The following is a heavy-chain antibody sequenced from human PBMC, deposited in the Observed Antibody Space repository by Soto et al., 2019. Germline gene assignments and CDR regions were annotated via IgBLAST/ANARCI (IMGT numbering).Heavy chain of an antibody. D-gene: IGHD6-19*01. CDR2: IYPGDSDT. J-gene: IGHJ4*02. V-gene: IGHV5-51*01. Sequence: PGESLKISCKGSGYRFTNYWIGWVRQMPGKGLEWMGIIYPGDSDTRYSPSFQGQVTISADKSISTAYLQWSSLKASDTAMYYCARLDGYIAVAGTEGYYFDYWGQGTLVTVPQ. CDR3: ARLDGYIAVAGTEGYYFDY. CDR1: GYRFTNYW.